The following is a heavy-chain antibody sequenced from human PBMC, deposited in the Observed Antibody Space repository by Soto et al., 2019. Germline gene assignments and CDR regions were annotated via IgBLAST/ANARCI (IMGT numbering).Heavy chain of an antibody. CDR1: GGSISSYY. CDR3: ARGSTGYSSSWYRY. CDR2: IYYSGST. V-gene: IGHV4-59*01. D-gene: IGHD6-13*01. J-gene: IGHJ4*02. Sequence: QVQLQESGPGLVKPSETLSLTCTVSGGSISSYYWSWIRQPPGKGLEWIGCIYYSGSTNYNPSLRIGVTISVDTSKTQFSLKLRSVTAAATAVYYCARGSTGYSSSWYRYWGQGTLVTVSS.